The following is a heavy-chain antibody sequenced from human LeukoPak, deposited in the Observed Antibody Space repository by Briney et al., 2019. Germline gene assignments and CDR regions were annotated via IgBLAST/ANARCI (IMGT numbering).Heavy chain of an antibody. CDR1: GFTFSSYS. Sequence: GGSLRLSCAASGFTFSSYSMNWVRQAPGQGLEWVSYISSSSSTIYYADSVKGRFTISRDNAKNPLYLQMNSLRAEDTAVYYCARDRGISSFDPWGQGTLVTVSS. CDR2: ISSSSSTI. CDR3: ARDRGISSFDP. V-gene: IGHV3-48*04. J-gene: IGHJ5*02. D-gene: IGHD6-6*01.